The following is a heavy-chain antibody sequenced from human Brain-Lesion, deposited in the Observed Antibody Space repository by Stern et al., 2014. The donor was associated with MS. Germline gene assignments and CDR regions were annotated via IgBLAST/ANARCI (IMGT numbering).Heavy chain of an antibody. D-gene: IGHD6-19*01. J-gene: IGHJ4*02. CDR2: IFYTGST. Sequence: QVQLQESGPGLVKPSETLSLTCTVSGGSIGRSSYYWGWIRQPPGKGLEWIGNIFYTGSTFYDPSLKSRVTISVDTSNNHFFLRLTSVTAADTAVYYCARGAGVFDSWGQGTLVTVSP. CDR1: GGSIGRSSYY. V-gene: IGHV4-39*02. CDR3: ARGAGVFDS.